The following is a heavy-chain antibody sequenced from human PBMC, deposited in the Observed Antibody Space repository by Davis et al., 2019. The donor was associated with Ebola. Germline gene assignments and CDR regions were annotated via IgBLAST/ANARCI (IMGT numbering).Heavy chain of an antibody. CDR3: ARGWLRAGMDV. D-gene: IGHD5-18*01. CDR1: GDSVFGKNGA. V-gene: IGHV6-1*01. J-gene: IGHJ6*03. CDR2: TYYTSKWHN. Sequence: HSQTLSLTCAISGDSVFGKNGAWNWIRQSPSRGLEWLGRTYYTSKWHNDYGESVKSRITINPDTSKNQLSLQLNSVTPEDTAVYYCARGWLRAGMDVWGEGTTVTVSS.